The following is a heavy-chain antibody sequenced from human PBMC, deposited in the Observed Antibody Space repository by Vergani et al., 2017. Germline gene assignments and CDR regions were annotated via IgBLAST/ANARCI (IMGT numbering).Heavy chain of an antibody. CDR1: GYTFSNYY. D-gene: IGHD3-9*01. CDR3: ARGYYGILTGYRY. CDR2: INPSGGHT. Sequence: QVQVVQSGAEVKKSGASLKVSCKTSGYTFSNYYMHWVRQAPGQGLEWMGIINPSGGHTNYAQKFQGRVTMTRDTSTSTVYMELSSLRSEDTAIYYCARGYYGILTGYRYWGQGTLVTVSA. V-gene: IGHV1-46*03. J-gene: IGHJ4*02.